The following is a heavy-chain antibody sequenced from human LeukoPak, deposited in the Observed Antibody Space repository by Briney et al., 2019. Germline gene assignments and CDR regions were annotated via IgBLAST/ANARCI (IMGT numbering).Heavy chain of an antibody. V-gene: IGHV1-69*04. Sequence: ASVKVSCKASGGTFSSYAISWVGQAPGQGLEWMGRIIPILGIANYAQKFQGRVTITADKSTSTAYMELSSLRSEDTAVYYCASGDIVATMTFDYWGQGTLVTVSS. CDR2: IIPILGIA. CDR3: ASGDIVATMTFDY. D-gene: IGHD5-12*01. CDR1: GGTFSSYA. J-gene: IGHJ4*02.